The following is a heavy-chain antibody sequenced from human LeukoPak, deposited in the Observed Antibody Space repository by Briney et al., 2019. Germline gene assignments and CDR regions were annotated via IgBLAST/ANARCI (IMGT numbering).Heavy chain of an antibody. CDR3: ARPYCSSTSC. D-gene: IGHD2-2*01. J-gene: IGHJ4*02. CDR2: INHSGST. Sequence: SETLSLTCAVYGGSFSGYYWSWIRQPPGKGLEWIGEINHSGSTNYNPSLKSRVTISVDTSKNQFSLKLSSVTAADTAVYYCARPYCSSTSCWGQGTLVTVSS. CDR1: GGSFSGYY. V-gene: IGHV4-34*01.